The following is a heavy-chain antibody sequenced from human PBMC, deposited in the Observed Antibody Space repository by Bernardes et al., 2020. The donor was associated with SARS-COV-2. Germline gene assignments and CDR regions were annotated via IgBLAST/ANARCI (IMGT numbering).Heavy chain of an antibody. J-gene: IGHJ3*02. CDR1: GFTFSSYA. D-gene: IGHD6-19*01. V-gene: IGHV3-23*01. CDR3: AKDQSSGWYGDAFDI. CDR2: ISGSGGST. Sequence: GGSLRLSCAASGFTFSSYAMRWVRQAPGKGLEWVSGISGSGGSTYYADSVKGRFTISRDNSKNTLYLQMNSLRAEDTAVYYCAKDQSSGWYGDAFDIWGQGTMVTVSS.